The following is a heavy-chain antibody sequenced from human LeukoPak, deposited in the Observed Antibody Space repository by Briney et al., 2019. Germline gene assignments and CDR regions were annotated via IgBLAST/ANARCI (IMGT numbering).Heavy chain of an antibody. V-gene: IGHV3-7*01. Sequence: GGSLRLSCAASGFTFSSYWMSWVRQAPGKGLEWVANIKQDGSEKYYVDSVKGRFTISRDNAKNSLYLQMNSLRAEDTAVYYCARDLDGYNEYYFDYWGQGTLVTVSS. CDR3: ARDLDGYNEYYFDY. CDR1: GFTFSSYW. CDR2: IKQDGSEK. D-gene: IGHD5-12*01. J-gene: IGHJ4*02.